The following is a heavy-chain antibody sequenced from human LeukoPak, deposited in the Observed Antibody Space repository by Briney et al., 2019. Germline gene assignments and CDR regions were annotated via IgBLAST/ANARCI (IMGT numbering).Heavy chain of an antibody. J-gene: IGHJ2*01. CDR2: IYYSGST. CDR1: GGSISSYY. D-gene: IGHD3-10*01. Sequence: SETLSLTCTVSGGSISSYYWSWIRQPPGKGLEWIGYIYYSGSTNYNPSLKSRVTISVDTSKNQFSLKLSSVTAADTAVYYCARGVGYYYGSGAGTLNWYFDLWGRGTLVTVSS. CDR3: ARGVGYYYGSGAGTLNWYFDL. V-gene: IGHV4-59*01.